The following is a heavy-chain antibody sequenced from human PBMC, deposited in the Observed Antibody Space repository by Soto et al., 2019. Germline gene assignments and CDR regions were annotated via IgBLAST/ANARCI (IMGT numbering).Heavy chain of an antibody. V-gene: IGHV3-23*01. CDR2: YGGSGGSR. D-gene: IGHD3-10*01. Sequence: DVQLLESGGGLVQWGGSLRLSCVTSGFTFSTYGMTWVRQAPGKGLEWVSYGGSGGSRYYAESVKGRFTISRDNSKNTLSSEMNSLRAGDTATYYCVEFRGRAYPYYYMDVWGKGTTVTVSS. CDR1: GFTFSTYG. J-gene: IGHJ6*03. CDR3: VEFRGRAYPYYYMDV.